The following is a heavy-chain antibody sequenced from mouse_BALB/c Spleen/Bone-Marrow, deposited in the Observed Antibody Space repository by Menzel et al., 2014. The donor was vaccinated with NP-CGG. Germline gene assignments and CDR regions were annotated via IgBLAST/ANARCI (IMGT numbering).Heavy chain of an antibody. D-gene: IGHD1-1*01. J-gene: IGHJ1*01. Sequence: EVQGVESGGGLVKPGGSLKPSCAASGFTFSDYYMYWVRQTPEKRLEWVATISDGGSYTYYPDSVKGRFTISRDNAKNNLYLQMSSLKSEDTAMYYCARFYYYGSSYFDVWGAGTTVTVSS. CDR2: ISDGGSYT. CDR3: ARFYYYGSSYFDV. CDR1: GFTFSDYY. V-gene: IGHV5-4*02.